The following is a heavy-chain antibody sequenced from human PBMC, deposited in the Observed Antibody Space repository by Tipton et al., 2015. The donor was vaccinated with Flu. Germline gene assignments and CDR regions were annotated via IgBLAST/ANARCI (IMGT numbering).Heavy chain of an antibody. CDR1: GYTFTSYG. CDR2: ISAYNGNT. CDR3: ARDSVDTAMVPYYYYMDV. V-gene: IGHV1-18*04. Sequence: QLVQSGAEVKKPGASVKVSCKASGYTFTSYGISWVRQAPGQGLEWMGWISAYNGNTNYAQKLQGRVTMTTDTSTSTAYMELRSLRSDDTAVYYCARDSVDTAMVPYYYYMDVWGKGTTVTVSS. J-gene: IGHJ6*03. D-gene: IGHD5-18*01.